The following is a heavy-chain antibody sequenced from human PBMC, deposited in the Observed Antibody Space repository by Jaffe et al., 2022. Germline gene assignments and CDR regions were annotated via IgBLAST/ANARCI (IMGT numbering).Heavy chain of an antibody. J-gene: IGHJ3*02. CDR3: ARREGGVGQWLAHDAFDI. D-gene: IGHD6-19*01. V-gene: IGHV4-39*01. CDR1: GGSISSSSYY. Sequence: QLQLQESGPGLVKPSETLSLTCTVSGGSISSSSYYWGWIRQPPGKGLEWIGSIYYSGSTYYNPSLKSRVTISVDTSKNQFSLKLSSVTAADTAVYYCARREGGVGQWLAHDAFDIWGQGTMVTVSS. CDR2: IYYSGST.